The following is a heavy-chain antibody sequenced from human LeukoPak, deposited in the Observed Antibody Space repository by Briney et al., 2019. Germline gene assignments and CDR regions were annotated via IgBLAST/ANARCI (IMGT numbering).Heavy chain of an antibody. CDR3: ARDWRRLTMIVAMPYYYYYGMDV. D-gene: IGHD3-22*01. V-gene: IGHV4-34*01. Sequence: PSETLSLTCAVYGGSFSGYYWSWIRQPPGKGLEWIGEINHSGSTNYNPSLKSRVTISVDTSKNQFSLKLSSVTAADTAVYYCARDWRRLTMIVAMPYYYYYGMDVWGQGTTVTVSS. CDR2: INHSGST. J-gene: IGHJ6*02. CDR1: GGSFSGYY.